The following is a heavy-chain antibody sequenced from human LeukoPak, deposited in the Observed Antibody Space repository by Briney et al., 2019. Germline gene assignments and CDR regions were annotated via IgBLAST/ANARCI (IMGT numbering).Heavy chain of an antibody. CDR3: AREKGDYYGSGAYPYYFDY. D-gene: IGHD3-10*01. CDR2: ISTSSVYI. V-gene: IGHV3-21*01. Sequence: GGSLRLSCAASGFTFSSYTMNWVRQAPGKGLEWVSSISTSSVYIYYADSVKGRFTISRDNAKNSLYLQMNSLRAEDTAVYYCAREKGDYYGSGAYPYYFDYWGQGTMVTVSS. CDR1: GFTFSSYT. J-gene: IGHJ4*02.